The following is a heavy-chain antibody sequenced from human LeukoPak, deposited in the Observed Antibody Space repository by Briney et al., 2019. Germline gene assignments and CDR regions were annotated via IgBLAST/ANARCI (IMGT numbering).Heavy chain of an antibody. Sequence: GGSLRLSCAASGFTFSTFAMSWVRQAPGKGLEWVSGISGGGDSTYYADSVKGRFTISRDNSKNTLYLQMSSLRAEDRAGYYCAKDAARGREPYYWGQGTLVTVSS. D-gene: IGHD1-14*01. V-gene: IGHV3-23*01. CDR2: ISGGGDST. J-gene: IGHJ4*02. CDR1: GFTFSTFA. CDR3: AKDAARGREPYY.